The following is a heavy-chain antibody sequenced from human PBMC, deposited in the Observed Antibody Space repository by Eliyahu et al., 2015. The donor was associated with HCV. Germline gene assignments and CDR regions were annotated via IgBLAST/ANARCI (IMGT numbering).Heavy chain of an antibody. V-gene: IGHV4-4*07. Sequence: PGLVKPSETLSLTCAVSGGSISSYYWSWIRQPAGKGLEWIGRIYTSGSTNYNPSLKSRVTMSVDTSKNQFSLKLSSVTAADTAVYYCARDGVAGTRYYYYGMDVWGQGTTVTVSS. CDR3: ARDGVAGTRYYYYGMDV. D-gene: IGHD6-19*01. CDR1: GGSISSYY. CDR2: IYTSGST. J-gene: IGHJ6*02.